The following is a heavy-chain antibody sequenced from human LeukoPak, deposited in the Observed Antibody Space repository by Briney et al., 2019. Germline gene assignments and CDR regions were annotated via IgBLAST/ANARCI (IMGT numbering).Heavy chain of an antibody. CDR2: ISGSGGST. D-gene: IGHD3-22*01. V-gene: IGHV3-23*01. CDR3: AKVREYYYDSSGVFDY. Sequence: GGSLRLSRAASELTFSSYGMRWVRQAPGKGLEWVSAISGSGGSTYYADSVKGRFTISRDNSKNTLYLQMNSLRAEDTAVYYCAKVREYYYDSSGVFDYWGQGTLVTVSS. CDR1: ELTFSSYG. J-gene: IGHJ4*02.